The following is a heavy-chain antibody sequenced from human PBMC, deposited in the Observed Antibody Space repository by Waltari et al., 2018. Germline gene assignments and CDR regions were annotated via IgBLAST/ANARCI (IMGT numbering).Heavy chain of an antibody. CDR1: GFTFSSYS. CDR3: ARDVVGARRTFDY. CDR2: ISSSSSYI. Sequence: EVQLVESGGGLVKHGGSLRPSCAASGFTFSSYSMNWVRQAPGKGLEWVSSISSSSSYIYYADSVKGRFTISRDNAKNSLYLQMNSLRAEDTAVYYCARDVVGARRTFDYWGQGTLVTVSS. D-gene: IGHD1-26*01. V-gene: IGHV3-21*01. J-gene: IGHJ4*02.